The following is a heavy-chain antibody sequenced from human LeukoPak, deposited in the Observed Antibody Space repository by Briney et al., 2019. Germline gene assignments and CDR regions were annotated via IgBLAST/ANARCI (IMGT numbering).Heavy chain of an antibody. CDR3: ARQGTMTRGGYWLDP. Sequence: SGTLSLTCTVSGASMNTTNFDWAWIRQPPGKGLESIGGISYARRTYLNPSLNSRVTISVDTSKNQFSLKLSSVTAADTAVYYCARQGTMTRGGYWLDPWGQGTLVIVSS. J-gene: IGHJ5*02. CDR1: GASMNTTNFD. D-gene: IGHD3-10*01. V-gene: IGHV4-39*01. CDR2: ISYARRT.